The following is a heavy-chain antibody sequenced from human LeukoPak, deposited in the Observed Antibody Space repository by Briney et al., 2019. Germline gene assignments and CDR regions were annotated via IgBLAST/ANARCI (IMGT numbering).Heavy chain of an antibody. CDR3: ARDEAQLGGYWHFVL. V-gene: IGHV1-2*02. CDR2: INPHTSGT. CDR1: GYIFNDYY. J-gene: IGHJ2*01. D-gene: IGHD3-16*01. Sequence: SVRVSCKASGYIFNDYYIHWVRQAPGHGLEWMGWINPHTSGTNYAEKFQGKVTMTRDTSISTAYMDLSSLTSDDTAVYYCARDEAQLGGYWHFVLWGPGTLVTVSS.